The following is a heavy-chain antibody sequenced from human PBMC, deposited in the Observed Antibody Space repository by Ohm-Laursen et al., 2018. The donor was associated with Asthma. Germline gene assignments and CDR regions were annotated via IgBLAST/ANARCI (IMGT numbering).Heavy chain of an antibody. CDR1: GFTFSSYG. Sequence: SLRLSCSASGFTFSSYGMHWVRQAPGKGLEWVAVISYDGTNKSYADSVKGRFTISRDDAKNSLSLQMNSLRDDDTAVYYCARGYYYDSRASYYFDYWGQGTLVTVSS. D-gene: IGHD3-22*01. CDR3: ARGYYYDSRASYYFDY. J-gene: IGHJ4*02. V-gene: IGHV3-30*03. CDR2: ISYDGTNK.